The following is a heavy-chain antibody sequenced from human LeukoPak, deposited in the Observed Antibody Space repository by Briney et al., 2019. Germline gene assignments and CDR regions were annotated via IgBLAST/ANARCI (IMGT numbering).Heavy chain of an antibody. Sequence: GASVKVSCKASGYTFTDYYMHWVQQAPGKGLEWMGRVDPEDGETIYAEKFQGRVTITADTSTDTAYMELSSLRSEDTAVYYCATDCSSTSCSPHDYWGQGTLVTVSS. CDR3: ATDCSSTSCSPHDY. CDR1: GYTFTDYY. V-gene: IGHV1-69-2*01. D-gene: IGHD2-2*01. J-gene: IGHJ4*02. CDR2: VDPEDGET.